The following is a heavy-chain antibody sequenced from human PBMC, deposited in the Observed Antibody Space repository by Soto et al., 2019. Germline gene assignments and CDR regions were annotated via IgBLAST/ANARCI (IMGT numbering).Heavy chain of an antibody. CDR1: GGSISSYY. CDR3: ARDHRAAAEYYGMDV. CDR2: IYTSGSP. Sequence: PSETLSLTCTVSGGSISSYYWSWIRQRAGKGLEWIGRIYTSGSPNYNPSLKSRVTMSVDTSKNQFSLKLSSVTAADTAVYYCARDHRAAAEYYGMDVWGQGTTVTVSS. V-gene: IGHV4-4*07. J-gene: IGHJ6*02. D-gene: IGHD6-13*01.